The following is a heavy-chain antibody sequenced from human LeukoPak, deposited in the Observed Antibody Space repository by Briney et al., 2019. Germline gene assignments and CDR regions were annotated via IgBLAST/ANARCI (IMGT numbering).Heavy chain of an antibody. Sequence: SETLSLTCTVSGGSISSYFWSWIRQPPGKGLEWIGYIDYSGSTNYNPSLKSRVTISVDTSKNQFSLKLSSATAADTAVYFCARSSFGRPDVWGQGTTVTVSS. CDR1: GGSISSYF. CDR2: IDYSGST. V-gene: IGHV4-59*08. J-gene: IGHJ6*02. CDR3: ARSSFGRPDV. D-gene: IGHD3-16*01.